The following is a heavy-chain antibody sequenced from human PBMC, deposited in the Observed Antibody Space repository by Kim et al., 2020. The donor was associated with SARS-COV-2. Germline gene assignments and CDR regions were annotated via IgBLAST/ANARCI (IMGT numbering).Heavy chain of an antibody. CDR2: ISGSGGST. J-gene: IGHJ4*02. CDR3: AKWRRQWLVPYYFDY. V-gene: IGHV3-23*01. CDR1: GFTFSSYA. Sequence: GGSLRLSCAASGFTFSSYAMSWVRQAPGKGLEWVSAISGSGGSTYYADSVKGRFTISRDNSKNTLYLQMNSLRAKDTAVYYCAKWRRQWLVPYYFDYWGQGTLVTVSS. D-gene: IGHD6-19*01.